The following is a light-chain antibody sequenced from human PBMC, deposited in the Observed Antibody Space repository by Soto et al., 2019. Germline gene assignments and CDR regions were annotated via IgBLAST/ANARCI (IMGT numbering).Light chain of an antibody. CDR1: ATDVATYYY. Sequence: QSVLTQPASVSGSPGQSITISCTGTATDVATYYYVSWYQQHPGKAPKLIMYDVSYRPSGVSNRLSGSQSGKTASLTISGLQAEDEADYYCSSYTSNTVVFGTGTKLTVL. V-gene: IGLV2-14*03. CDR2: DVS. CDR3: SSYTSNTVV. J-gene: IGLJ1*01.